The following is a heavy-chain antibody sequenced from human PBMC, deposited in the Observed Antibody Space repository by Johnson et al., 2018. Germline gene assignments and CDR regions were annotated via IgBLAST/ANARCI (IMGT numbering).Heavy chain of an antibody. D-gene: IGHD4-17*01. V-gene: IGHV3-30-3*01. Sequence: QVQLVESGGGVVQPGRSLRLSCAASGLTFSSYAMHWVRQAPGKGLEWVAVISYDGSNKYYADSVKGRFPISRDNAKNSLYLQMNSLRAEDTAVYYCARSQSAYDGDYVGAEYFQHWGQGTLVTVSS. CDR1: GLTFSSYA. CDR3: ARSQSAYDGDYVGAEYFQH. J-gene: IGHJ1*01. CDR2: ISYDGSNK.